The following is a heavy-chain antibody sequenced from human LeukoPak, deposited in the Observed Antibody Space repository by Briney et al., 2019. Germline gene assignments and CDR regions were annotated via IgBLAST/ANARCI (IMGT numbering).Heavy chain of an antibody. D-gene: IGHD2-2*01. CDR1: GFTFSSYA. J-gene: IGHJ5*02. Sequence: GWSLRLSCAASGFTFSSYAMSWVRQAPGKGLEWVSAISGSGGSTYYADSVKGRFTISRDNSKNTLYLQMNSLRAEDTAVYYCAKDPIVVVPAVPNWFDPWGQGTLVTVSS. V-gene: IGHV3-23*01. CDR3: AKDPIVVVPAVPNWFDP. CDR2: ISGSGGST.